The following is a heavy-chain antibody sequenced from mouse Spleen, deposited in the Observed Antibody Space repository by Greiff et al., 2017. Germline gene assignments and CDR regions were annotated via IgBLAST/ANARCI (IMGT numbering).Heavy chain of an antibody. CDR3: ARAFAY. V-gene: IGHV1-55*01. J-gene: IGHJ3*01. CDR1: GYNFTSYW. CDR2: IYPGSGST. Sequence: QVQLQQPGAELVKPGTSVKLSCKASGYNFTSYWINWVKLRPGQGLEWIGDIYPGSGSTNYNEKFKSKATLTVDTSSSTAYMQLSSLASEDSALYYCARAFAYWGQGTLVTVSA.